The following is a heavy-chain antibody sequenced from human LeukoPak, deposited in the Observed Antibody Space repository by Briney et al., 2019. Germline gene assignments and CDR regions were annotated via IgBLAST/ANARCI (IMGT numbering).Heavy chain of an antibody. J-gene: IGHJ6*03. CDR2: IKSKTDGGTT. D-gene: IGHD5-18*01. V-gene: IGHV3-15*01. CDR3: TTNGQLWLAGYYYYYMDV. CDR1: GFTFSNAW. Sequence: GGSLRLSCAASGFTFSNAWMSWVRQAPGKGLEWVGRIKSKTDGGTTDYAAPVKGRFTISRDDSKNTLYLQMNSLKTEDTAVYYCTTNGQLWLAGYYYYYMDVWGKGTTVTVSS.